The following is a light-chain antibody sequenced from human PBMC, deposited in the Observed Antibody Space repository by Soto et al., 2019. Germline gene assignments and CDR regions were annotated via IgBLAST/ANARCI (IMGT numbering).Light chain of an antibody. V-gene: IGKV2-28*01. CDR2: LGS. J-gene: IGKJ1*01. CDR3: MQALQTPWT. CDR1: QTLLISNGTNY. Sequence: MVRTQPPFSLPLPPGEPASFSSRSIQTLLISNGTNYLDWYLQKPGQSPHPLIYLGSNRASGVPDRFSGSGSGTDFTLKISRVEAEDVGVYYCMQALQTPWTFGQGTKVEIK.